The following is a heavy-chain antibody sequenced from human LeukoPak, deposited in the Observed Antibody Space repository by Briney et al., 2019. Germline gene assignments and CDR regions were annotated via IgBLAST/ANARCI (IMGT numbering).Heavy chain of an antibody. V-gene: IGHV3-30*18. Sequence: GGSLRLSCAASGFTFSSYAMSWVRQAPGKGLEWVAVISYDGSNKYYADSVKGRFTISRDNSKNTLYLQMNSLRAEDTAVYYCAKLIGPSDAFDIWGQGTMVTVSS. CDR1: GFTFSSYA. CDR2: ISYDGSNK. D-gene: IGHD3-22*01. CDR3: AKLIGPSDAFDI. J-gene: IGHJ3*02.